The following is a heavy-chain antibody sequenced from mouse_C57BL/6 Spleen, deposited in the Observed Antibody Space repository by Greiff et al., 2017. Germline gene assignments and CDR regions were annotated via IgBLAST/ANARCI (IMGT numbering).Heavy chain of an antibody. CDR2: ISYDGSN. CDR1: GYSITSGYY. J-gene: IGHJ1*03. Sequence: LMESGPGLVKPSQSLSLTCSVTGYSITSGYYWNWIRQFPGNKLEWMGYISYDGSNNYNPSLKNRISITRDTSENQFFLKLNSVTTEDTATYYCARWLLRYFDVWGTGTTVTVSS. D-gene: IGHD2-3*01. V-gene: IGHV3-6*01. CDR3: ARWLLRYFDV.